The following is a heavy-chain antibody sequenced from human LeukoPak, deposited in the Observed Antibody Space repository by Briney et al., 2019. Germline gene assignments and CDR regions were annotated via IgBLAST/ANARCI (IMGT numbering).Heavy chain of an antibody. Sequence: GGSLRLSCAVSGLTFSIYGMSWVRQSPGKGLEWVSAISGSATGGITNYADSVKGRFTISRDNDKNTVYLQMNNLRVEDTAVYYCANHRSAFEFWGQGTLVIVSS. CDR3: ANHRSAFEF. J-gene: IGHJ4*02. V-gene: IGHV3-23*01. D-gene: IGHD3-10*01. CDR1: GLTFSIYG. CDR2: ISGSATGGIT.